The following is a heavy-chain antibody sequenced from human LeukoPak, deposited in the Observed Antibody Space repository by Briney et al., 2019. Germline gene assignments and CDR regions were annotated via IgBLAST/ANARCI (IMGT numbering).Heavy chain of an antibody. J-gene: IGHJ4*02. CDR2: IDPSDSCT. D-gene: IGHD3-10*01. V-gene: IGHV5-10-1*01. CDR1: GYSFTSYW. Sequence: GESLQISCQGSGYSFTSYWISWVRQMPGKGLEWMGRIDPSDSCTNYSPSFQGHVTISADKSISTAYLQWSSLKASDTAMYYCARRESTMVRGVIIENDYWGQGTLVTVSS. CDR3: ARRESTMVRGVIIENDY.